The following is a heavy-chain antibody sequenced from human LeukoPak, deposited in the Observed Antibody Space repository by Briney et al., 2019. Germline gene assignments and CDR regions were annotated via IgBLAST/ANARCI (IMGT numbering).Heavy chain of an antibody. V-gene: IGHV1-24*01. CDR1: GYTLTELS. Sequence: ASVKVSCKVSGYTLTELSMHWVRQAPGKGLEWMGGFDPEDGETIYAQKFQGRVTMTEDTSTDTAYMELSSLRSEDTAVYYCATRLTTVAITGYFQHWGQGTLVTVSS. CDR2: FDPEDGET. CDR3: ATRLTTVAITGYFQH. D-gene: IGHD4-11*01. J-gene: IGHJ1*01.